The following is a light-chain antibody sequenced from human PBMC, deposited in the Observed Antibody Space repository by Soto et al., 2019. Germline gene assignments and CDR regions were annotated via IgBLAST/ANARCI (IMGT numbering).Light chain of an antibody. CDR1: ESVSDSQ. CDR2: GVS. V-gene: IGKV3D-20*02. Sequence: IVLTQSPGTLSLSPGERATLSCRTSESVSDSQLAWYQHKPGQAPRLLIYGVSSRATGIPDRFSGSGSGTDSTLTISRLEPEDSAVYYCQQRNIWPPVTFGQGTRLEI. J-gene: IGKJ5*01. CDR3: QQRNIWPPVT.